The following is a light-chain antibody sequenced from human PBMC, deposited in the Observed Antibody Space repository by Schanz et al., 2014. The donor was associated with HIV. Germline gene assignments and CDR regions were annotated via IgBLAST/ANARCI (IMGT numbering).Light chain of an antibody. J-gene: IGKJ1*01. V-gene: IGKV1-8*01. CDR1: QGISSY. CDR3: QHYSGFSGT. Sequence: AIRITQSPSSLSASTGDRVTITCRASQGISSYVAWYQQKPGKAPKLLISAASTLQSGVPSRFSASGSGTDFTLTISRLEPEDFATYYCQHYSGFSGTFGLGTKVELK. CDR2: AAS.